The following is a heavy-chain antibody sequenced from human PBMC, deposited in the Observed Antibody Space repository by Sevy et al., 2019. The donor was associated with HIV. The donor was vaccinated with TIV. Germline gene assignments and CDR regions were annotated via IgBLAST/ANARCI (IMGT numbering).Heavy chain of an antibody. J-gene: IGHJ6*02. CDR3: AKIRFTMVRGNFNYYGMDV. V-gene: IGHV1-18*01. D-gene: IGHD3-10*01. Sequence: ASVKVSCKASGYTFTSYGISWVRQAPGQGLEWMGWISAYNGNTNYAQKLQGRVTMTTDTSTSTAYMELRSLRSDDTAVYYCAKIRFTMVRGNFNYYGMDVWGQGTTVTVSS. CDR2: ISAYNGNT. CDR1: GYTFTSYG.